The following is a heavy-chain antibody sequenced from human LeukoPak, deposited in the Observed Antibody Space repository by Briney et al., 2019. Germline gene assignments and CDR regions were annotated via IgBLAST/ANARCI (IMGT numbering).Heavy chain of an antibody. Sequence: GGSLRLSCAASGSTFSSYGMHWVRQAPGKGLEWVAFIRYDGSNKYYADSVKGRFTISRDNSKNTLYLQMNSLRAEDTAVYYCAKDLAAAGTYDAFDIWGQGTMVTVSS. V-gene: IGHV3-30*02. D-gene: IGHD6-13*01. CDR1: GSTFSSYG. J-gene: IGHJ3*02. CDR3: AKDLAAAGTYDAFDI. CDR2: IRYDGSNK.